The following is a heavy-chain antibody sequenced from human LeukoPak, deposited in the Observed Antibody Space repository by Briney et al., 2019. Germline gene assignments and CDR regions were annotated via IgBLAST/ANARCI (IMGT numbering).Heavy chain of an antibody. J-gene: IGHJ4*02. Sequence: PGGSLRLSCAASGFSFSSYWMSWVRQAPGKGLEWVANIKQDGSEKYYVDSVKGRFTISRDNSKNSLYLQMNSLRTEDTALYYCAKDNDFGFVDYWGQGTLVTVSS. D-gene: IGHD3-3*01. V-gene: IGHV3-7*03. CDR1: GFSFSSYW. CDR2: IKQDGSEK. CDR3: AKDNDFGFVDY.